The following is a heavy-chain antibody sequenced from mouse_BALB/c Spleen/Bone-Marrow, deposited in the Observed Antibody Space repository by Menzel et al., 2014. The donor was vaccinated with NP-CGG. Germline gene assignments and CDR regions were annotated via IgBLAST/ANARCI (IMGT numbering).Heavy chain of an antibody. D-gene: IGHD2-3*01. CDR1: GYTFTDYN. CDR3: AREGSYDGCSGHFDY. Sequence: EVQLQQSGPELVKPGASVKISCKASGYTFTDYNMHWVKQSHGKSLEWIGYIYPYNGGTGYNQKFKSKATLTVDNSSSTAYMELRSLTSEDSAVYYCAREGSYDGCSGHFDYWGPGTTLTVSS. J-gene: IGHJ2*01. V-gene: IGHV1S29*02. CDR2: IYPYNGGT.